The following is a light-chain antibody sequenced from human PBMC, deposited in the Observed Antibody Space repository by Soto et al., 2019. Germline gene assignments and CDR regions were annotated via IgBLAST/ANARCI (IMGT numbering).Light chain of an antibody. V-gene: IGLV2-14*01. CDR1: CSDVGGYNY. CDR2: DVS. Sequence: QSALTQPASVSGSPGQSITISCTGTCSDVGGYNYVSWYQQHPGKAPKLMIYDVSNRPSGVSNRFSGSKSGNTASLTISGLQAEDEADYYCSSYTSSSTDVFGTGTKVTVL. J-gene: IGLJ1*01. CDR3: SSYTSSSTDV.